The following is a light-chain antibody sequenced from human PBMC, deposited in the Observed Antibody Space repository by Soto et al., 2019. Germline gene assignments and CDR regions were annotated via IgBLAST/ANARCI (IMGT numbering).Light chain of an antibody. CDR1: QTISGW. V-gene: IGKV1-5*01. J-gene: IGKJ1*01. CDR3: LQYNGYYRT. Sequence: DIQMTQSPSTLSASVGDTVTITCRASQTISGWLAWYXXXPXXAPNLLSFDASTLESGVPSRFSGSGSGTTFTLTISSLQSDDFATYYCLQYNGYYRTFGQGTKVDIK. CDR2: DAS.